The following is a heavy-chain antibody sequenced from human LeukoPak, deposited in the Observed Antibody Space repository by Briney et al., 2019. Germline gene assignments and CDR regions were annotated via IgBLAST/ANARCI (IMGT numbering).Heavy chain of an antibody. D-gene: IGHD5-18*01. J-gene: IGHJ4*02. CDR1: GGSISSYY. Sequence: SETLSLTCTVSGGSISSYYWNWIRQPPGKGLEWIGLISHSGTTNYNPSLKSRVTISIDTSKNQFSLNLNSVTAADTAVYYCAGDSYGIDYWGRGTLVTVSS. CDR2: ISHSGTT. V-gene: IGHV4-59*08. CDR3: AGDSYGIDY.